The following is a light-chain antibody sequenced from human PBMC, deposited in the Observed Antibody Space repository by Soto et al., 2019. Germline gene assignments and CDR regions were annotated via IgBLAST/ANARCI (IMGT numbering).Light chain of an antibody. V-gene: IGLV2-14*03. CDR2: GVT. Sequence: QSLLPQPTCVSVYPGQSITISCTGNHNDIGTYDYVSWYQQHPGRAPRLLIHGVTTRPSGISGRFSASKSGLTASLTISGLQPEDEADYYCSSFTSNRIYVFGPGTKVTVL. J-gene: IGLJ1*01. CDR1: HNDIGTYDY. CDR3: SSFTSNRIYV.